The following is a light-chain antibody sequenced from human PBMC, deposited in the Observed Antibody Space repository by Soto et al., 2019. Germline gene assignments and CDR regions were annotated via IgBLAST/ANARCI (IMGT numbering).Light chain of an antibody. CDR3: RSFTTSNTRV. Sequence: QSVLTQPASVSGSPGQSITISCTGTSSDVGAYNYVAWYQQHPGKAPQLMIYDVSSRPSGISYRFSGSKSDNTASLTISGLQAEDEADYYCRSFTTSNTRVFGTGTKVTVL. CDR1: SSDVGAYNY. CDR2: DVS. J-gene: IGLJ1*01. V-gene: IGLV2-14*03.